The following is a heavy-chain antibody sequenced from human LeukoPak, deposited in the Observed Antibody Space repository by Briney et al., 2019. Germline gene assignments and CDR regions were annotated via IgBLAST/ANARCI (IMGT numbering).Heavy chain of an antibody. CDR1: GYTFTSYG. CDR2: ISAYNGNT. D-gene: IGHD3-9*01. Sequence: ASVTVSCKASGYTFTSYGISWVRQAPGQGLEWMGWISAYNGNTNYAQKLQGRVTMTTDTSTSTAYMELRSLRSDDTAVCYCASGGDDYDILTGYYQSAFDIWGQGTMVTVSS. V-gene: IGHV1-18*01. CDR3: ASGGDDYDILTGYYQSAFDI. J-gene: IGHJ3*02.